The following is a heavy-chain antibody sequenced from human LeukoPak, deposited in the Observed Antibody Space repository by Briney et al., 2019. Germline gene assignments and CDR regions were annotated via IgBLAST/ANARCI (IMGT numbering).Heavy chain of an antibody. CDR2: ISGSGGST. CDR1: GFTFSSYA. Sequence: GGSLRLYCAASGFTFSSYAMSWVRQAPGKGLEWVSAISGSGGSTYYADPVKGRFTISRDNSKNTLYLQMNSLRAEDTAVYYCAKNPHYYDSSGYYYLSWFDPWGQGTLVTVSS. V-gene: IGHV3-23*01. D-gene: IGHD3-22*01. J-gene: IGHJ5*02. CDR3: AKNPHYYDSSGYYYLSWFDP.